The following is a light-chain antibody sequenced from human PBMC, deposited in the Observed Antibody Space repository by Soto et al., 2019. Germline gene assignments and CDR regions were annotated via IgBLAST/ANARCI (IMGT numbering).Light chain of an antibody. J-gene: IGKJ4*01. CDR2: DAS. V-gene: IGKV3-11*01. Sequence: EIVVTQSPATLSLSPGERATLSCRASQSISSYLAWYQQKPGQAPRLLIYDASNRATGIPARFSGSGSGTDFTLTISSQEPEDCAVYYCQHHSTWPLTFGGGTKVEIK. CDR1: QSISSY. CDR3: QHHSTWPLT.